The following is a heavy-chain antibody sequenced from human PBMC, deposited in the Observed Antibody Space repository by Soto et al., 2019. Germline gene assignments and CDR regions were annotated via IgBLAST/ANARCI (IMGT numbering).Heavy chain of an antibody. Sequence: QVQLVQSGAEVKKPGSSVKVSCKASGGTFSSYAISWVRQAPGQGLEWMGGIIPIFGTANYAQKFQGRVTITADEPTSTAYMELSSLRSEDTAVYYCARADQYCSGGSCYSYYGMDVWGQGTTVTVSS. J-gene: IGHJ6*02. CDR2: IIPIFGTA. CDR3: ARADQYCSGGSCYSYYGMDV. D-gene: IGHD2-15*01. V-gene: IGHV1-69*01. CDR1: GGTFSSYA.